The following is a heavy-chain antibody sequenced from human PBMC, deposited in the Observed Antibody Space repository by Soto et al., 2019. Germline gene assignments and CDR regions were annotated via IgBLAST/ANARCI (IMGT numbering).Heavy chain of an antibody. CDR3: ARAQYHRGAAAGTTKHRNAFDI. J-gene: IGHJ3*02. D-gene: IGHD6-13*01. V-gene: IGHV4-34*01. Sequence: QVQLQQWGAGLLKPSETLSLTCAVYGGSFSGYYWSWIRQPPGKGLEWIGEINHSGSTNYNPSLKSRVTISVDTSKNQFSLKLSSVTAADTAVYYCARAQYHRGAAAGTTKHRNAFDIWGQGTMVTVSS. CDR1: GGSFSGYY. CDR2: INHSGST.